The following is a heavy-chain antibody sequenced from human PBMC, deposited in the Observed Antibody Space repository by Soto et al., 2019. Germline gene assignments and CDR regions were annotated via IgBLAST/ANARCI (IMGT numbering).Heavy chain of an antibody. CDR1: GFTFSSYW. J-gene: IGHJ6*02. Sequence: EVQLVESGEGLVQPGGSLRLSCAASGFTFSSYWMSWVRQAPGKGLEWVANIKQDGSEKYYVDSVKGRFTISRDNAKNSLYLQMNSLRAEDTAVYYCARDEGYDYVWGSYRSKYYYYGMDVWGQGTTVTVSS. CDR3: ARDEGYDYVWGSYRSKYYYYGMDV. D-gene: IGHD3-16*02. CDR2: IKQDGSEK. V-gene: IGHV3-7*01.